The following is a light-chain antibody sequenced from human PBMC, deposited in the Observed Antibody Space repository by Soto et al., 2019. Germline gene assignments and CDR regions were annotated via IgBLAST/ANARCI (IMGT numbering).Light chain of an antibody. CDR1: QDISKW. J-gene: IGKJ2*01. Sequence: DIQMTQSPSSLSAPVGDRVTISCRASQDISKWLAWFQQKPGKAPKLLISAASTLQSGVPSRFSGSGSGTEFTLTIQSLQPDDIGTYYCQQASSFPHTFGQGTQVEIK. CDR3: QQASSFPHT. V-gene: IGKV1-12*01. CDR2: AAS.